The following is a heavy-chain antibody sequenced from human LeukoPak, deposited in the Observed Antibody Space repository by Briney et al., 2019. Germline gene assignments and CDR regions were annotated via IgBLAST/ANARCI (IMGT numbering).Heavy chain of an antibody. CDR1: GFTLDAYC. CDR3: ARQVYCSGTSCYTKYYYYYMDV. V-gene: IGHV3-20*04. CDR2: TNRNGGRT. J-gene: IGHJ6*03. D-gene: IGHD2-2*02. Sequence: AGSLRLSCAASGFTLDAYCMSWVRQAPGKGLEWDSSTNRNGGRTGYADSVKGRFTISRDNAKNSLYLQMNSLRAEDTALYYCARQVYCSGTSCYTKYYYYYMDVWGKGTTVTVSS.